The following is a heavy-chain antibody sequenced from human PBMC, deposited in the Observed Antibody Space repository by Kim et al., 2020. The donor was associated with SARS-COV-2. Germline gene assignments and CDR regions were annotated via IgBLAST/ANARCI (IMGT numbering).Heavy chain of an antibody. CDR1: GYTFTSYD. V-gene: IGHV1-8*01. J-gene: IGHJ6*02. CDR2: MNPNSGNT. D-gene: IGHD1-26*01. CDR3: ARDRWELLPYYYYGMDV. Sequence: ASVKVSCKASGYTFTSYDINWVRQATGQGLEWMGWMNPNSGNTGYAQKFQGRVTMTRNTSISTAYMELSSLRSEDTAVYYCARDRWELLPYYYYGMDVWGRGPTVTVSS.